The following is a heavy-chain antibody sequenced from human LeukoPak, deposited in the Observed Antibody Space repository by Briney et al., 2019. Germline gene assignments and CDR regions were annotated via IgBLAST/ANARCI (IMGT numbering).Heavy chain of an antibody. CDR1: GFTFSSYA. J-gene: IGHJ3*02. V-gene: IGHV3-30-3*01. D-gene: IGHD4-17*01. CDR2: ISYDGSNK. Sequence: PGRSLRLSCAASGFTFSSYAMHWVRQAPGKGLEWVAVISYDGSNKYYADSVKGRFTISRDNSKNTLYLQVNSLRAEDTAVYYCARATVTKGAAFDIWGQGTMVTVSS. CDR3: ARATVTKGAAFDI.